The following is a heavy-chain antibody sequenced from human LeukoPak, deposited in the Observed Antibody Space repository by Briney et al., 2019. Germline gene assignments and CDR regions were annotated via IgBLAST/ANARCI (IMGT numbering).Heavy chain of an antibody. J-gene: IGHJ4*02. V-gene: IGHV3-13*01. Sequence: GGSLRFSCAASGFTFSSYDMHWVRQVTGKGLEWVSATGTAGDTYYAGSVKGRFTISRENAKNSLYLQMNSLRAGDTAVYYCARGRTVVTNPYFDCWGQGTLVTVSS. CDR3: ARGRTVVTNPYFDC. CDR2: TGTAGDT. CDR1: GFTFSSYD. D-gene: IGHD4-23*01.